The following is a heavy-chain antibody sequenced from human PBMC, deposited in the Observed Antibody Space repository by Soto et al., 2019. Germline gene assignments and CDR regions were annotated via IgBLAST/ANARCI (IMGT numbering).Heavy chain of an antibody. D-gene: IGHD5-12*01. CDR1: GGTFSSYA. Sequence: SVKVSCKASGGTFSSYAISWVRQAPGQGLEWMGGIIPIFGTANYAQKFQGRVTITADESTSTAYMELSSLRSEDTAVYYCAGSGYSGYTYFDYWGQGTLVTVSS. J-gene: IGHJ4*02. CDR2: IIPIFGTA. CDR3: AGSGYSGYTYFDY. V-gene: IGHV1-69*13.